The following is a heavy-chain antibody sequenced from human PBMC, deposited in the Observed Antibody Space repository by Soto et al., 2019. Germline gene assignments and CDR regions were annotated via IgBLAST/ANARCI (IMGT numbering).Heavy chain of an antibody. CDR3: ASALWGPAVDINWFDP. CDR1: GGSISGYF. J-gene: IGHJ5*02. V-gene: IGHV4-59*01. CDR2: ISYSGST. Sequence: SETLSLTCTVSGGSISGYFWSWIRQPPGKGLEWIGYISYSGSTNYNSSLKSRVTMSIDTSKNQFSLRLTSVTAADTAVYYCASALWGPAVDINWFDPWGQGTLVTVSS. D-gene: IGHD2-2*01.